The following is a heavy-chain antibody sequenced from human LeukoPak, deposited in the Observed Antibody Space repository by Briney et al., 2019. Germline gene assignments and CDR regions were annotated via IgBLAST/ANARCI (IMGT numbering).Heavy chain of an antibody. V-gene: IGHV3-23*01. Sequence: GGSLRLSCAASGFTFSSYAMNWVRQAPGKGLEWVSAITGSGGRTYYADSVKGRFTISRDNSKNTLYLQMNSLRAEDTAVYYCVRHRTASDYWGQGALVTVSS. D-gene: IGHD1-1*01. CDR2: ITGSGGRT. J-gene: IGHJ4*02. CDR3: VRHRTASDY. CDR1: GFTFSSYA.